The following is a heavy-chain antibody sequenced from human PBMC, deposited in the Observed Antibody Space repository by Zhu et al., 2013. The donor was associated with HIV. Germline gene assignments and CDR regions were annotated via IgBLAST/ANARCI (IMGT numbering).Heavy chain of an antibody. CDR2: INPSGGST. Sequence: QVQLVQSGAEVKKPGASVKVSCKASGYTFTSYYMHWVRQAPGQGLEWMGIINPSGGSTSYAQKFQGRVTMTRDTSTSTVYMELSSLRSEDTAVYYCARDGLEGNYYYYGMDVWGQGTTVTVSS. D-gene: IGHD1-1*01. CDR1: GYTFTSYY. J-gene: IGHJ6*02. CDR3: ARDGLEGNYYYYGMDV. V-gene: IGHV1-46*03.